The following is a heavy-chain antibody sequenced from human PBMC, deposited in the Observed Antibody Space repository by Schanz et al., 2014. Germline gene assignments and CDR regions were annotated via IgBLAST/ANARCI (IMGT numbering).Heavy chain of an antibody. J-gene: IGHJ4*02. CDR3: AKDPSHGDYDYYFDY. V-gene: IGHV3-23*04. Sequence: VQLVESGGGLVKPGGSLRLSCAASGFTFSTYAMSWVRQAPGKGLEWVSSISHSGGSKYYADSVKGRFTISRDNSENTLYLQMNSLRAEDTAVYYCAKDPSHGDYDYYFDYWGQGTLVTVSS. D-gene: IGHD3-22*01. CDR2: ISHSGGSK. CDR1: GFTFSTYA.